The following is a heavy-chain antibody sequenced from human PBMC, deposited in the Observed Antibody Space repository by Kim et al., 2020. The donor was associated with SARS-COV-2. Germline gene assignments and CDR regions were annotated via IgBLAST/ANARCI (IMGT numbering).Heavy chain of an antibody. Sequence: GWSLRLSCAASGFTFSSYDMHWVRQATGKGLEWVSAIGTAGDTYYPGSVKGRFTISRENAKNSLYLQMNSLRAGDTAVYYCARGGSEGWFDPWGQGTLVTVSS. V-gene: IGHV3-13*04. CDR2: IGTAGDT. J-gene: IGHJ5*02. CDR1: GFTFSSYD. D-gene: IGHD3-10*01. CDR3: ARGGSEGWFDP.